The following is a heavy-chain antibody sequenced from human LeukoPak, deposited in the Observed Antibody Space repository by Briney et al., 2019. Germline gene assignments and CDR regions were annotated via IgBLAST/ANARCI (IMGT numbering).Heavy chain of an antibody. J-gene: IGHJ4*02. CDR2: ISGTGGST. D-gene: IGHD2-2*01. Sequence: GGSQRLSCAASGFTFSTYAMSWVRQAPGKGLEWVSAISGTGGSTYYADSVEGRFTISRDNSKNTLYLQMNSLRAEDTAVYYCALPSLGYCTTTSCPLYYWGQGTLVTVSS. V-gene: IGHV3-23*01. CDR1: GFTFSTYA. CDR3: ALPSLGYCTTTSCPLYY.